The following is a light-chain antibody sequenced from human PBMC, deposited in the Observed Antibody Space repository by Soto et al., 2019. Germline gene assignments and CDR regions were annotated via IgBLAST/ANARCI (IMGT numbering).Light chain of an antibody. V-gene: IGKV3-20*01. CDR3: QQYYNTPYT. CDR1: QSVTSNF. CDR2: GAS. J-gene: IGKJ2*01. Sequence: EIVLTQSPGTLSLSPGERATLSCRASQSVTSNFLAWYQQKPGQTPRLLIYGASSRATGIPDRFSGSGSGTDFTLTISRLEPGDEAIYHCQQYYNTPYTFGQGTTLEIK.